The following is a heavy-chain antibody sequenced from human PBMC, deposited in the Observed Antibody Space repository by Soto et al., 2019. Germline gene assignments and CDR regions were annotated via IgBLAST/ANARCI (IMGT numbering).Heavy chain of an antibody. D-gene: IGHD2-15*01. J-gene: IGHJ3*02. CDR3: ARATPRVSATRAFDI. CDR2: IKQDGCEE. V-gene: IGHV3-7*01. CDR1: GFTFSRYW. Sequence: GGSLRLYCAASGFTFSRYWMSWVREAPGKGLEGVAHIKQDGCEEYYVDSVKGRFNISRDTAKNSLYPLRNSLRAVYTSVYNCARATPRVSATRAFDIWGQGTMVTVSS.